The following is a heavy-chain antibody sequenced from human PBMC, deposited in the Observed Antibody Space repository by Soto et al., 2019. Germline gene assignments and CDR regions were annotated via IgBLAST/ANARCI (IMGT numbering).Heavy chain of an antibody. J-gene: IGHJ4*02. V-gene: IGHV4-59*11. CDR3: ARADPDASVGY. CDR2: ISYSGST. CDR1: GGSMSSHC. D-gene: IGHD3-16*01. Sequence: SETLSLTYTVSGGSMSSHCWTWLRQPPGKGLEWIGYISYSGSTYYNPSLKSRVTISADTSRNQFSLKLSSVIAADTAVYYCARADPDASVGYWGQGTLVTV.